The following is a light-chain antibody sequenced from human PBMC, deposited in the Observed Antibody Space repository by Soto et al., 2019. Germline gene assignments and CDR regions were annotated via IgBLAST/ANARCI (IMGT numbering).Light chain of an antibody. CDR2: SAS. CDR3: QKFNNYPLT. J-gene: IGKJ3*01. V-gene: IGKV1-9*01. Sequence: DIPLTQSPSFLSASEGDRVTITCRASQDLHVFLAWYQHKPGKAPRLLIDSASTLQSGIPSRFSGSRSWTEFTLTISSLQPEDIATYYCQKFNNYPLTFGPGTKVDIK. CDR1: QDLHVF.